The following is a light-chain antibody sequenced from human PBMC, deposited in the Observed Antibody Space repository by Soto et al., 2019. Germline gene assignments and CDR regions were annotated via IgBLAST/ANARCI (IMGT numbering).Light chain of an antibody. V-gene: IGLV2-14*01. CDR1: SSDVGGYDY. CDR2: QVT. J-gene: IGLJ3*02. CDR3: SSYTSTEIGV. Sequence: QLVLTQPASVSASPGQSITISCTGTSSDVGGYDYVSWYQQHPGKAPKLIIYQVTNRPSGVSNRFSGSKSGNTASLTISGLQPEDEAHYYCSSYTSTEIGVFGGGTKLTVL.